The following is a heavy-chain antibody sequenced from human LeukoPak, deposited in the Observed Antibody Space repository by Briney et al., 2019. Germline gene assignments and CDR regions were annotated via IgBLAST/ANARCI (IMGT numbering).Heavy chain of an antibody. Sequence: GGSLRLSCAASGFTFSDSYMTWVRQAPGKGVEWVAYISGSGHDINYSDSVKGRFTISRDNAKNSLYLQMSSLRVGDTAVYYCTRDPRHFDSCGQGTLVTVSS. CDR1: GFTFSDSY. V-gene: IGHV3-11*04. J-gene: IGHJ5*01. CDR2: ISGSGHDI. CDR3: TRDPRHFDS. D-gene: IGHD6-6*01.